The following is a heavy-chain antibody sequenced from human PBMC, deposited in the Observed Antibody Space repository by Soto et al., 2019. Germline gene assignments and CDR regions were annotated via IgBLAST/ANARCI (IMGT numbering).Heavy chain of an antibody. CDR2: VSGRGGST. Sequence: VHLLESGGGLVQPGGSLRLACTASGFTFNHYAMSWVRQAPGKGLEWVSAVSGRGGSTKYADSVKGRFSIARDNSNSTLYLQMDSLRGEDTAVYYCAKDSTVTTSLYFYYYGFDVWGQGTTVTVSS. CDR3: AKDSTVTTSLYFYYYGFDV. J-gene: IGHJ6*02. CDR1: GFTFNHYA. V-gene: IGHV3-23*01. D-gene: IGHD4-17*01.